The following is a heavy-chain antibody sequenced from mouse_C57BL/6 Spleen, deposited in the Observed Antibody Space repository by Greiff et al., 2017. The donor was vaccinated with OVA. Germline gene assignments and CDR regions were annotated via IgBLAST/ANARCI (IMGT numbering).Heavy chain of an antibody. CDR2: IYPGNSDT. D-gene: IGHD1-1*01. J-gene: IGHJ1*03. CDR3: TRGDYYGSSYRWYVDV. V-gene: IGHV1-5*01. CDR1: GYTFTSYW. Sequence: VQLQQSGTVLARPGASVKMSCKTSGYTFTSYWMHWVKQRPGQGLEWIGAIYPGNSDTSYNQKFKGKAKLTAVTSASTAYMELSSLTNEDSAVYYCTRGDYYGSSYRWYVDVWGTGTTVTVSS.